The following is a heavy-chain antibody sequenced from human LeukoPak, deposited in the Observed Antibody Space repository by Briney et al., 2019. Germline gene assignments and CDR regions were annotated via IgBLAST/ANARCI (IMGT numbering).Heavy chain of an antibody. CDR1: GFIFNNYA. J-gene: IGHJ6*02. CDR3: ARDPPHGMDV. V-gene: IGHV3-30-3*01. CDR2: ISYDGTNK. Sequence: GGSLRLSCAASGFIFNNYAMHWVRQAPGKGLEWMTFISYDGTNKYYVDSVKGRFTISRDNSKNTLYLQMNSLRAEDTAVYYCARDPPHGMDVWGQGTTVTVSS.